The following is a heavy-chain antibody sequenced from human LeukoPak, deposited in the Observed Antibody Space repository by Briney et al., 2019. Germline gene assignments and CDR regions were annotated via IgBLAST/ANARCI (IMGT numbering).Heavy chain of an antibody. CDR2: IGIGSSPK. CDR3: ARVLCSSGWYDFDY. Sequence: GGSLRLSCAASGFTFNSYSLNWVRQAPGKGLEWVSYIGIGSSPKHYADSVKGRFTISRDNAKNSLYLQMNSLRDEDTAVYYCARVLCSSGWYDFDYWGQGTLVTVSS. V-gene: IGHV3-48*02. CDR1: GFTFNSYS. D-gene: IGHD6-19*01. J-gene: IGHJ4*02.